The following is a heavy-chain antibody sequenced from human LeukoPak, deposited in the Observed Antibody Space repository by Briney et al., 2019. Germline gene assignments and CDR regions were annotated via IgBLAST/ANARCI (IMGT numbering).Heavy chain of an antibody. CDR2: INPSGGST. CDR1: GYTFTSYY. Sequence: ASVKVSCKASGYTFTSYYMHWVRQAPGQGLEWMGIINPSGGSTSYAQKFQGRVTMTRDTSTSTVYMELSSLRSEDTAVYYCARDSGGAVAGPDPYGMDVWGQGTTVTVSS. J-gene: IGHJ6*02. CDR3: ARDSGGAVAGPDPYGMDV. D-gene: IGHD6-19*01. V-gene: IGHV1-46*01.